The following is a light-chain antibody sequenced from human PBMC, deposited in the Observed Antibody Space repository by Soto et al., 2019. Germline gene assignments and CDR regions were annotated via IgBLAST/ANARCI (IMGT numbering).Light chain of an antibody. J-gene: IGKJ1*01. CDR1: QTISSW. Sequence: DIQMTQSPSTLSGSVGDRVTITFRSSQTISSWLAWYQQKPGKAPKLLIYKASTLKSGVPSRFSGSGSGTEFTLTISSLQPDDFATYYCQHYNSYSEAFGQGTNVDI. V-gene: IGKV1-5*03. CDR2: KAS. CDR3: QHYNSYSEA.